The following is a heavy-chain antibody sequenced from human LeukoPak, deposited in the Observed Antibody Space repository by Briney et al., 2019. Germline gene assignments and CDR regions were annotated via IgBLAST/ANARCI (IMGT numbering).Heavy chain of an antibody. D-gene: IGHD1-26*01. CDR3: ARDGYSGSYYRLYYFFMDV. Sequence: GGSLRLSCAASGFTFSSYGMSWVRQAPGKGLEWVSSISGSGDNMDYADSVKGRFTISRDNSENTPYLQMNSLRGEDTAVYYCARDGYSGSYYRLYYFFMDVWGKGTTVTVSS. CDR1: GFTFSSYG. J-gene: IGHJ6*03. V-gene: IGHV3-23*01. CDR2: ISGSGDNM.